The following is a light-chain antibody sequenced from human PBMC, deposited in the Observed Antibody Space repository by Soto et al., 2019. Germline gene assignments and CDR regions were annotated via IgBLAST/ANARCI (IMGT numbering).Light chain of an antibody. CDR2: AAS. Sequence: DIPLTQSPSFLSASVGDRVTITCRASQGISSYLAWYQQKPGKAPKLLIYAASTLQSGVPSRFSGSGSGTEFTLTISSLQPEDFANYYCQQLNSYPLTFGGGTKVEIK. J-gene: IGKJ4*01. V-gene: IGKV1-9*01. CDR1: QGISSY. CDR3: QQLNSYPLT.